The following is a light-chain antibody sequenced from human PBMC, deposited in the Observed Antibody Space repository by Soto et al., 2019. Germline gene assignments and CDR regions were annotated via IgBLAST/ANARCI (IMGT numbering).Light chain of an antibody. J-gene: IGLJ1*01. CDR2: DVT. Sequence: QSVVTHPASLSGSPGQSITISCTGTSSDVGGYNSVSWYRQDPGKAPKLMIYDVTNRPSGVSNRFSGSKSGNTASLTISGLQAEDEADYYCSSFTSSITYVFGTGTKVTVL. CDR3: SSFTSSITYV. CDR1: SSDVGGYNS. V-gene: IGLV2-14*01.